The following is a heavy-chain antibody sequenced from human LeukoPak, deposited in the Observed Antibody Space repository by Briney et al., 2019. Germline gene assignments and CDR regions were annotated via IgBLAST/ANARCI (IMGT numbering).Heavy chain of an antibody. Sequence: GGSLRLSCATSGFTFNIYWMQWVRQVPGKGLVWFSPIDSNGGGATYADSVKGRFTTSRDNGNNTMYLQMNGLRAEDTAIYYCARAKYSSRWSLDYWGQGALVTVSS. V-gene: IGHV3-74*03. D-gene: IGHD6-13*01. CDR2: IDSNGGGA. J-gene: IGHJ4*02. CDR1: GFTFNIYW. CDR3: ARAKYSSRWSLDY.